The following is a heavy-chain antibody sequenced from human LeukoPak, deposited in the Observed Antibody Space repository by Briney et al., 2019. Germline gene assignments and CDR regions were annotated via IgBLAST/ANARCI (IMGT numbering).Heavy chain of an antibody. CDR1: GFTFSSYA. Sequence: SGGSLRLSCAASGFTFSSYAMSWVRQAPGKGLEWVSSIHGGGATYYADSVRARFTISRDNSKNTLSLQINSLRAEDTAVYYCAKGPYSGFSWGQGTLVTVSS. CDR2: IHGGGAT. CDR3: AKGPYSGFS. D-gene: IGHD1-26*01. J-gene: IGHJ5*02. V-gene: IGHV3-23*01.